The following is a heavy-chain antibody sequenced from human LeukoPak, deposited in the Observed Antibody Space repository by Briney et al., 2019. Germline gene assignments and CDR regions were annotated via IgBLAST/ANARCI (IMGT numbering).Heavy chain of an antibody. D-gene: IGHD4-17*01. CDR1: GGSISSYY. CDR2: IYTSGST. Sequence: PSETLSLTCTVSGGSISSYYWSWIRQPAGKGLEWIGRIYTSGSTNYNPSLKSRVTMSVDTSKNQFSLKLSSVTAADTAVYYCARGVYGDYDPLDYYYYGMDVWGQGTTVTVSS. V-gene: IGHV4-4*07. J-gene: IGHJ6*02. CDR3: ARGVYGDYDPLDYYYYGMDV.